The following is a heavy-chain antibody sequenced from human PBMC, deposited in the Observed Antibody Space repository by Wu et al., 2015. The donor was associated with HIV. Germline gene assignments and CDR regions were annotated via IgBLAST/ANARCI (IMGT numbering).Heavy chain of an antibody. CDR1: GYTFTSYY. J-gene: IGHJ6*03. CDR2: INPSGGST. CDR3: ARNPRHCSSTSCYTAYYYYMDV. Sequence: QVQLVQSGAEVKKPGASVKVSCKASGYTFTSYYMHWVRQAPGQGLEWMGIINPSGGSTSYAQKFQGRVTMTRDTSTSTVYMELSSLRSEDTAVYYCARNPRHCSSTSCYTAYYYYMDVVGQRATVTVSS. V-gene: IGHV1-46*03. D-gene: IGHD2-2*02.